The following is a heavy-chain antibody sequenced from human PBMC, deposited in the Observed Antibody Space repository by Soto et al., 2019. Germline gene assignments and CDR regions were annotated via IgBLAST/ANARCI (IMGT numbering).Heavy chain of an antibody. CDR3: ARYTGDGTFDF. Sequence: QVHLVQSGAEVRKPGASVKVSCKASGYTFSSYAMHWVRQAPGQRLEWMGWINAGYGNTKSSQKYQDRVTSSRDTTASTAYMELTSLRSEATAVYYCARYTGDGTFDFWGQGTLVTVSS. V-gene: IGHV1-3*01. CDR1: GYTFSSYA. CDR2: INAGYGNT. D-gene: IGHD1-1*01. J-gene: IGHJ4*02.